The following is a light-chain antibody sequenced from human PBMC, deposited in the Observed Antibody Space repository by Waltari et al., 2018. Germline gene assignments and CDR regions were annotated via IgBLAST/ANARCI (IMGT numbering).Light chain of an antibody. CDR1: QTISGSW. CDR3: QQYDGSSVT. V-gene: IGKV3-20*01. J-gene: IGKJ4*02. CDR2: GAS. Sequence: EIALTHSPGTLSLSPGERATLPYRASQTISGSWLTWYQRKPGQAPRLLIYGASSRATGIPVRFSGSGSGTDFTLTISRLEPEDSALYYCQQYDGSSVTFGGGTKVEVK.